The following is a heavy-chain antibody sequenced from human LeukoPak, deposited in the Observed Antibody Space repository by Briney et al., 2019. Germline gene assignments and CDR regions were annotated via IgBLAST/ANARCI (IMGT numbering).Heavy chain of an antibody. D-gene: IGHD2-21*02. V-gene: IGHV3-23*01. Sequence: GGSLRLSCAASGFTFSSYGMHWVRQAPGKGLEWVSAISGSGGSTYYADSVKGRFTISRDNSKNTLYLQMNSLRAEDTAVYYCAKWVTATHYFDYWGQGTLVTVSS. CDR1: GFTFSSYG. J-gene: IGHJ4*02. CDR2: ISGSGGST. CDR3: AKWVTATHYFDY.